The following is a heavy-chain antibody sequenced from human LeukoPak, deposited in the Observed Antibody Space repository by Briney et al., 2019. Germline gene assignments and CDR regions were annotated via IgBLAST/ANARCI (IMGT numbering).Heavy chain of an antibody. CDR1: GDSISSTRYY. D-gene: IGHD3-10*01. CDR2: SYYSGST. CDR3: AGSYYYISGSYPHLAY. J-gene: IGHJ4*02. V-gene: IGHV4-39*01. Sequence: SETLSLTCTVSGDSISSTRYYWGWIRQPPGKGLEWIGSSYYSGSTYYNPSLKSRVTISVDTSKNQLSLKLSSVTAADTAVYYCAGSYYYISGSYPHLAYWGQGTLVTVSS.